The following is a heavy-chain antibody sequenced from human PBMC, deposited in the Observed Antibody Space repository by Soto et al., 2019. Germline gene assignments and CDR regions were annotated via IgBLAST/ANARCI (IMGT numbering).Heavy chain of an antibody. Sequence: QVQLVQSGAEVKKPGASVKVSCKASGYTFASYAISWMRQAPGQGLEWMGWISAYNGNTNYAQKLQGRVNMTTDTSTSTAYKELRSLRSDDTAVYYRAREPPPPDNWSQGTLVTVSS. V-gene: IGHV1-18*01. CDR3: AREPPPPDN. CDR2: ISAYNGNT. CDR1: GYTFASYA. J-gene: IGHJ4*02.